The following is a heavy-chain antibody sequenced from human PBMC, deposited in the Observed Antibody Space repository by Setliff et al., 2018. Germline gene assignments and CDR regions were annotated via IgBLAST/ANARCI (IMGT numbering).Heavy chain of an antibody. CDR1: GYTFTGYY. CDR3: TRGQRAWSY. V-gene: IGHV1-2*02. CDR2: MNPNTGGT. D-gene: IGHD6-19*01. Sequence: ASVKVSCKASGYTFTGYYMHWVRQAPGQGLEWMGWMNPNTGGTTYAQAFQDRVIMTADTSTNTVYLDLRSLRSDDSAMYYCTRGQRAWSYWGQGTLVTVSS. J-gene: IGHJ4*02.